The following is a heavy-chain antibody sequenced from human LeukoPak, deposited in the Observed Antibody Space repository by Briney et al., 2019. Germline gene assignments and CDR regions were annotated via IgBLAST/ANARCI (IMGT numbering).Heavy chain of an antibody. V-gene: IGHV3-30-3*01. CDR3: ARDSTSYDFWSGYQGWFDP. D-gene: IGHD3-3*01. CDR2: ISYDGSNK. J-gene: IGHJ5*02. Sequence: PGGSLRLSCAASGFTFSSYAMHWVRQAPGKGLEWVAVISYDGSNKYYADSVKGRFTISRDNSKNTLYLRMNSLRAEDTAVYYCARDSTSYDFWSGYQGWFDPWGQGTLVTVSS. CDR1: GFTFSSYA.